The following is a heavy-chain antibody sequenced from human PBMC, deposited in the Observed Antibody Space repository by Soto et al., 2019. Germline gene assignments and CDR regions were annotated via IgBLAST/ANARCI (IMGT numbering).Heavy chain of an antibody. CDR2: INSDGSST. CDR3: ARVGGYCSGGSCHGEFDY. V-gene: IGHV3-74*01. J-gene: IGHJ4*02. Sequence: GGSLRLSCVASGFTFSSYWMHWVRQAPGKGLVWVSRINSDGSSTSYADSVKGRFTISRDNAKNTLYLQMNSLRAEDTAVYYCARVGGYCSGGSCHGEFDYWGQGTLVTVSS. CDR1: GFTFSSYW. D-gene: IGHD2-15*01.